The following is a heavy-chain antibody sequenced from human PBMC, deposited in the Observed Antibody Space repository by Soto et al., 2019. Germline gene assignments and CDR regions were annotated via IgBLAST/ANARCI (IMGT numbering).Heavy chain of an antibody. J-gene: IGHJ4*02. D-gene: IGHD3-16*02. CDR1: GFTLSNAW. V-gene: IGHV3-15*01. CDR2: IKSKTDGGTT. CDR3: TTGDDYIWGSYRYPDY. Sequence: EVQLVESGGGLVKPGGSLRLSCAASGFTLSNAWMSWVRQAPGKGLEWVGRIKSKTDGGTTDYAASVKGRFTISRHDSKNTLYLQMNSLKTEDTVMYYCTTGDDYIWGSYRYPDYWGQGTLVTVSS.